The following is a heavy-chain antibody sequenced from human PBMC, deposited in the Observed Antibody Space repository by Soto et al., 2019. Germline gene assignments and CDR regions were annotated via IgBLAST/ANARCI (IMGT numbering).Heavy chain of an antibody. CDR1: GGTFSSYA. Sequence: QVQLVQSGAEVKQPGSSVKVSCKASGGTFSSYAISWVRQAPGQGLEWMGGIIPIFGTANYAQKFQGRVTITADESTSTAYMELSSLRSEDTAVYYCARAHVDSSGYSSPDDAFDIWGQGTMVTVSS. CDR2: IIPIFGTA. CDR3: ARAHVDSSGYSSPDDAFDI. V-gene: IGHV1-69*01. D-gene: IGHD3-22*01. J-gene: IGHJ3*02.